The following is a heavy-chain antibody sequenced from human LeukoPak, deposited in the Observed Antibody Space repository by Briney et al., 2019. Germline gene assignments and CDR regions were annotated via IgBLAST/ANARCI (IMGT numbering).Heavy chain of an antibody. CDR2: IWYDGSNK. Sequence: GRSLRLSCVASGFTFCSYGMHWVRQAPGKGLEWVAVIWYDGSNKYYADSVKGRFTISRDNSKNTLYLQMNSLRADDTAVYYCARGGPYSGSYVNYWGQGTLVTVSS. V-gene: IGHV3-33*01. CDR1: GFTFCSYG. D-gene: IGHD1-26*01. J-gene: IGHJ4*02. CDR3: ARGGPYSGSYVNY.